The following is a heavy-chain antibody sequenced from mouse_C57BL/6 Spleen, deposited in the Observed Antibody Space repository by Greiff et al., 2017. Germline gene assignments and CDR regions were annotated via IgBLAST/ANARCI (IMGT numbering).Heavy chain of an antibody. CDR3: ARDSGSIFAY. J-gene: IGHJ3*01. CDR2: ISDGGSYT. D-gene: IGHD1-1*01. Sequence: EVQLVESGGGLVKPGGSLKLSCAASGFTFSSYAMSWVRQTPEKRLEWVATISDGGSYTYYPDNVKGRFTISRDNAKNNLYLQMSHLKSEDTAMYYCARDSGSIFAYWGQETLVTVSA. V-gene: IGHV5-4*01. CDR1: GFTFSSYA.